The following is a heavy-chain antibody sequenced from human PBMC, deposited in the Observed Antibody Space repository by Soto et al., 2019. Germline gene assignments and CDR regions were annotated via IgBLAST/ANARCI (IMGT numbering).Heavy chain of an antibody. CDR3: AHGSGWLSDY. V-gene: IGHV2-5*01. J-gene: IGHJ4*02. CDR2: ICWNGDN. D-gene: IGHD6-19*01. CDR1: GFSLSSNAVG. Sequence: QITLKESGPTLLKPTQTLTLTCTFSGFSLSSNAVGVNWIRQPPGKALEWLALICWNGDNHYSPSLRSRLTITKDTSNNQVVLTMTNVDPVDTATYYCAHGSGWLSDYWGQGTLVTVSS.